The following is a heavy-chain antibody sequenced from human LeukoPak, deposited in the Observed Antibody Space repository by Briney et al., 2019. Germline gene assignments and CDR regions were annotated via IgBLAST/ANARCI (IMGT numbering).Heavy chain of an antibody. CDR1: GFTVSSNY. CDR3: AKDEATSGGGLAS. Sequence: PGGSLRLSCAASGFTVSSNYMSWVRQAPGKGLEWVSVIYSGGSTYYADSVQGRFTISRDNSKNTLYLQMNSLRAEDTAVYYCAKDEATSGGGLASWGQGTLVTVSS. CDR2: IYSGGST. J-gene: IGHJ4*02. V-gene: IGHV3-53*01. D-gene: IGHD3-16*01.